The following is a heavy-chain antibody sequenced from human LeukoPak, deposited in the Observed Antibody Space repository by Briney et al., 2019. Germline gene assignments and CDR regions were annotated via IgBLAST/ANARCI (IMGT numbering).Heavy chain of an antibody. V-gene: IGHV3-30*04. J-gene: IGHJ4*02. CDR1: GFTFSSYA. CDR3: VRGVGYLGY. CDR2: ISYDGSNK. Sequence: GGSLRPSCAASGFTFSSYAMHWVRQAPGKGLEWVAVISYDGSNKYYADSVKGRFTISRDNSKNTLYLQMNSLRAEDTAVYYCVRGVGYLGYWGQGTLVTVSS.